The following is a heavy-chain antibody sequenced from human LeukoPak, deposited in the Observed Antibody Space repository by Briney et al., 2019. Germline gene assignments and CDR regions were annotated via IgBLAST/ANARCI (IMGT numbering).Heavy chain of an antibody. CDR2: IYYSGSP. CDR1: GFTFSDYY. V-gene: IGHV4-38-2*01. CDR3: ATWRTAKTAFDY. Sequence: GSLRLSCAASGFTFSDYYMSWIRQPPGKGLECIGSIYYSGSPYYNPSLKSRVTISVDTSKNQFSLRLSSVTAADTAVYYCATWRTAKTAFDYWGQGTLVTVSS. D-gene: IGHD2-21*02. J-gene: IGHJ4*02.